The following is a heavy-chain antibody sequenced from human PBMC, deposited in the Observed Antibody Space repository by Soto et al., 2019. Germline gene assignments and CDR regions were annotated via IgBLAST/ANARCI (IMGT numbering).Heavy chain of an antibody. Sequence: QVQLVESGGGVVQPGRSLRLSCAASGFTFSSYAMHWVRQAPGKGLEWVAVISYDGSNKYYADSVKGRFTISRDNSKNTLYLQMNSLRAEDTAVYYCARDYCSSTSCYFYYYGMDVWGQGTTVTVSS. V-gene: IGHV3-30-3*01. CDR1: GFTFSSYA. D-gene: IGHD2-2*01. J-gene: IGHJ6*02. CDR3: ARDYCSSTSCYFYYYGMDV. CDR2: ISYDGSNK.